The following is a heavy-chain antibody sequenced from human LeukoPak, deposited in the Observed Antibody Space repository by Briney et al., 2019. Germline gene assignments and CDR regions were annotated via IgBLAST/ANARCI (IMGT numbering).Heavy chain of an antibody. D-gene: IGHD2-2*01. CDR1: GGSFSRYY. J-gene: IGHJ5*02. Sequence: PSETLSLTCAVYGGSFSRYYWMWIRQPPGKGLEGIGEINHSGSTNYNPSLKSRVTISVDTSKNQFSLKLSSVTAADTAVYYCARSIVVVPAGMTNWFDPWGQGTLVTVSS. V-gene: IGHV4-34*01. CDR3: ARSIVVVPAGMTNWFDP. CDR2: INHSGST.